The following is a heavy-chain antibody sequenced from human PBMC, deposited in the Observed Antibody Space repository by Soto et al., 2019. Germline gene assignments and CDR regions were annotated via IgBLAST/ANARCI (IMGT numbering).Heavy chain of an antibody. CDR3: AREPKMATMSFDY. CDR1: GFTFSRYS. D-gene: IGHD5-12*01. Sequence: GGSLRLSCAVSGFTFSRYSMNWVRQAPGKGLEWVSYISGSSSTISYADSVKGRFTISRDNAKNSLFLEMNSLRAEDTAVYYSAREPKMATMSFDYWGQGTLVTVSS. V-gene: IGHV3-48*01. CDR2: ISGSSSTI. J-gene: IGHJ4*02.